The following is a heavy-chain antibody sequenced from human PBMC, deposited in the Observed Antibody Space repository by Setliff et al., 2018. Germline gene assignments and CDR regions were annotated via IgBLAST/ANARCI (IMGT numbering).Heavy chain of an antibody. V-gene: IGHV1-24*01. Sequence: ASVKVSCKVSGYTLTELSMHWVRQAPGKGLEWMGGFDPEDGETIYAQKFQGRVTMTEDTSTDTAYMELSSLRSEDTAVYYCATVEHVLRFLEWLSRAEYFQHWGQGTPVTVS. CDR2: FDPEDGET. D-gene: IGHD3-3*01. CDR3: ATVEHVLRFLEWLSRAEYFQH. CDR1: GYTLTELS. J-gene: IGHJ1*01.